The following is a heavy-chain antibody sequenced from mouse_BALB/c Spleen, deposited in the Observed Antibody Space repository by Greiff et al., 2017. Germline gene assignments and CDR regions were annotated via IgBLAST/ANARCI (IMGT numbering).Heavy chain of an antibody. CDR2: ISSGGSYT. CDR1: GFTFSSYT. V-gene: IGHV5-6-4*01. CDR3: TRDCVYFDY. J-gene: IGHJ2*01. Sequence: EVKVEESGGGLVKPGGSLKLSCAASGFTFSSYTMSWVRQTPEKRLEWVATISSGGSYTYYPDSVKGRFTISRDNAKNTLYLQMSSLKSEDTAMYYCTRDCVYFDYWGQGTTLTVSS.